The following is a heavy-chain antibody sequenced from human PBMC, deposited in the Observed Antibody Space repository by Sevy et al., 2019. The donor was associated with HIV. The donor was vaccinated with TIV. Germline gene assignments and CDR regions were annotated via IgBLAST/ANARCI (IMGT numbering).Heavy chain of an antibody. CDR3: ARTYGSGSYRLDP. D-gene: IGHD3-10*01. Sequence: GGSLRLSCAASGFTFSSYSMNWVRQAPGKGLEWVSSISSSSSYIYYADSVKGRFTISRDNAKNPLFLQMNGLRAEDTAVYYCARTYGSGSYRLDPWGQGTLVTVSS. J-gene: IGHJ5*02. V-gene: IGHV3-21*01. CDR1: GFTFSSYS. CDR2: ISSSSSYI.